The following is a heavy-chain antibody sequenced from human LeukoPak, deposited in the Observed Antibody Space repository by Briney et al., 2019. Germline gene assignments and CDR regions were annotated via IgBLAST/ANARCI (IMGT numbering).Heavy chain of an antibody. CDR3: ARRASSSWEYGMDV. V-gene: IGHV3-53*01. CDR1: GFTVSSNY. D-gene: IGHD6-13*01. CDR2: IYSGGST. J-gene: IGHJ6*02. Sequence: GGSPRLSCAASGFTVSSNYMSWVRQAPGKGLEWVSVIYSGGSTYYADSVKGRFTISRDNSKNTLYLQMNSLRAEDTAVYYCARRASSSWEYGMDVWGQGTTVTVSS.